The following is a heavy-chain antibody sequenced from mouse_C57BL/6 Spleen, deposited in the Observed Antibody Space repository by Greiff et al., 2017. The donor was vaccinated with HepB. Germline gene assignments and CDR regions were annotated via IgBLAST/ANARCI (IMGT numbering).Heavy chain of an antibody. J-gene: IGHJ3*01. D-gene: IGHD2-3*01. CDR1: GYSITSGYY. Sequence: DVKLQESGPGLVKPSQSLSLTCSVTGYSITSGYYWNWIRQFPGNKLEWMGYISYDGSNNYNPSLKNRISITRDTSKNQFFLKLNSVTTEDTATYYCASYDGYYVLAYWGQGTLVTVSA. CDR3: ASYDGYYVLAY. V-gene: IGHV3-6*01. CDR2: ISYDGSN.